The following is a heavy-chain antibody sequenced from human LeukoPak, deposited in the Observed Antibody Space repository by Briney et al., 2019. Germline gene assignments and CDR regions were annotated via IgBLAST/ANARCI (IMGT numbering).Heavy chain of an antibody. Sequence: ASVKVSCKASGYTFTSYGISWVRQAPGQGLEWMGWISAYNGNTNYAQKFQGRVTMTRDTSTSTVYMELSSLRSEDTAVYYCARDVTWGPLLTYYYYYGMDVWGQGTTVTVSS. CDR3: ARDVTWGPLLTYYYYYGMDV. D-gene: IGHD7-27*01. V-gene: IGHV1-18*01. CDR1: GYTFTSYG. CDR2: ISAYNGNT. J-gene: IGHJ6*02.